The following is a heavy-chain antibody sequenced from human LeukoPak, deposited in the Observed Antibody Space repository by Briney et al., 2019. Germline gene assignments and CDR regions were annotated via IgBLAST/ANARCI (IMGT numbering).Heavy chain of an antibody. Sequence: ASVKVSCKASGYTFTGYYMHWVRQAPGQGLEWMGWINPNSGGTNYAQKFQGRVTMTRDKSISTAYMELSRLRSDDTAVYYCARVGYDSSGYYLHDYWGQGTLVTVSS. J-gene: IGHJ4*02. V-gene: IGHV1-2*02. CDR2: INPNSGGT. CDR1: GYTFTGYY. D-gene: IGHD3-22*01. CDR3: ARVGYDSSGYYLHDY.